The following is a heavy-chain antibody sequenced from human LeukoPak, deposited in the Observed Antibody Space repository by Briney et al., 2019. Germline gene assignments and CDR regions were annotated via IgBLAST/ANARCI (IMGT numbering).Heavy chain of an antibody. V-gene: IGHV4-59*01. Sequence: SETLSLTCSVSGGSISSNYWSWIRQPPGKGLEWIGYIYYSGSTNYNPSLKSRVTISVDTSKNQFSLKLTSVTAADTAVYYCARSKSGTYGWFDPWGQGTLVTVSS. D-gene: IGHD4-17*01. CDR3: ARSKSGTYGWFDP. CDR1: GGSISSNY. J-gene: IGHJ5*02. CDR2: IYYSGST.